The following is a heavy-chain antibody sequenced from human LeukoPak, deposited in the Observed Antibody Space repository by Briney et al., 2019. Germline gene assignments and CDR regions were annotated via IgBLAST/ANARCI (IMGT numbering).Heavy chain of an antibody. CDR3: AGGNRPIVVVVAAADDAFDI. V-gene: IGHV1-2*02. CDR2: INPNSGGT. CDR1: GYTFTGYY. D-gene: IGHD2-15*01. J-gene: IGHJ3*02. Sequence: GASVKVSCKASGYTFTGYYMHWVRQAPGQGLEWMGWINPNSGGTNYAQKFQGRVTMTRDTSISTAYMELSRLRSDDTAVYYCAGGNRPIVVVVAAADDAFDIWGQGTMVTVSS.